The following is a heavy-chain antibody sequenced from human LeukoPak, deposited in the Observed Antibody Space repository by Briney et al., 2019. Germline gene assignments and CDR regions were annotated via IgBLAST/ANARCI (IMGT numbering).Heavy chain of an antibody. CDR2: ISAYNGNT. CDR1: GYTFTSYG. Sequence: ASVKVSCKASGYTFTSYGISWVRQAPGQGLEWMGWISAYNGNTNYAQKLQGRVTKTTDTSTSTAYMELRSLRSDDTAVFYCARDSPVVVVAATLDPWGQGTLVTVSS. CDR3: ARDSPVVVVAATLDP. D-gene: IGHD2-15*01. J-gene: IGHJ5*02. V-gene: IGHV1-18*01.